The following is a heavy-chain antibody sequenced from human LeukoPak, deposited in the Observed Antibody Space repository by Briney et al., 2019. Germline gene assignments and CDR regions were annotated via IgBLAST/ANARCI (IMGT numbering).Heavy chain of an antibody. CDR2: IHDSGST. CDR1: GGSISSYF. CDR3: ARHPGGNSAHRFDY. J-gene: IGHJ4*02. V-gene: IGHV4-59*08. D-gene: IGHD4-23*01. Sequence: PSETLSLTCTISGGSISSYFWSWIRQPPGRGLERIGYIHDSGSTNYNPSLKSRVTISIDTSKNQFSLKLSSVTAADTAVYYCARHPGGNSAHRFDYWGQGTLVTVSS.